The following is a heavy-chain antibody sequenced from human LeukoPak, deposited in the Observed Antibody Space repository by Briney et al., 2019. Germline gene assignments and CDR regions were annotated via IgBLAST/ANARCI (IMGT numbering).Heavy chain of an antibody. CDR1: GGSFSGYY. Sequence: SETLSLTCAVYGGSFSGYYWSWIRQPPGKELEWIGEINHSGSTNYNPSLKSRVTISVDTSKNQFSLKLSSVTVADTAVYYCARGGSTWIQLYDWFDPWGQGTLVTVSS. D-gene: IGHD5-18*01. J-gene: IGHJ5*02. V-gene: IGHV4-34*01. CDR3: ARGGSTWIQLYDWFDP. CDR2: INHSGST.